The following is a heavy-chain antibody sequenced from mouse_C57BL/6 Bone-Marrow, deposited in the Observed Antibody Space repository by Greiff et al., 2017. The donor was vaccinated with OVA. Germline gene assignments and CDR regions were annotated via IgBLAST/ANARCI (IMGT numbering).Heavy chain of an antibody. CDR3: ARHGYDYDGYYFDY. J-gene: IGHJ2*01. D-gene: IGHD2-4*01. V-gene: IGHV2-6-1*01. CDR2: IWSDGST. Sequence: VQRVESGPGLVAPSQSLSITCTVSGFSLTSYGVHWVRQPPGKGLEWLVVIWSDGSTTYNSALKSRLSISKDNSKSQVFLKMNSLQTDDTAMYYCARHGYDYDGYYFDYWGQGTTLTVSS. CDR1: GFSLTSYG.